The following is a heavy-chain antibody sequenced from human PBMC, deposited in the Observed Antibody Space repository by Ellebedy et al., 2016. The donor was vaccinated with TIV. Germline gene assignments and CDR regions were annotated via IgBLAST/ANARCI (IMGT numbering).Heavy chain of an antibody. J-gene: IGHJ5*02. V-gene: IGHV4-59*01. CDR2: IYYHGST. Sequence: MPSETLSLTCTVSGGSISSYYWSWIRQPPGKGLEWIGYIYYHGSTTYNPSLKSRVTISMDSSKNQFSLKLNSVTAADTAVYYCARALIAVANPYWFDPWGLGTLVTVSP. CDR1: GGSISSYY. D-gene: IGHD6-19*01. CDR3: ARALIAVANPYWFDP.